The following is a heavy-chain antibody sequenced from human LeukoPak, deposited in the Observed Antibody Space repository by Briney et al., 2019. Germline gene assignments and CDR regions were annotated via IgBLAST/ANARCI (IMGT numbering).Heavy chain of an antibody. V-gene: IGHV4-59*01. D-gene: IGHD5-24*01. CDR3: ARASSGGDGYNFLGYFDY. Sequence: KPSETLSLTCTVSGGSISSYYWSWIRQPPGKGLEWIGYIYYSGSTNYNPSLKSRVTISVDTSKNQFSLKLSSVTAADTAVYYCARASSGGDGYNFLGYFDYWGQGTLVTVSS. CDR2: IYYSGST. J-gene: IGHJ4*02. CDR1: GGSISSYY.